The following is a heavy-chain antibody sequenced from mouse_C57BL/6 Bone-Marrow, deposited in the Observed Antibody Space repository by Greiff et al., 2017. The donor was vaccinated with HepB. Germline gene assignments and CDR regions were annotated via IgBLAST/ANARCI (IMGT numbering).Heavy chain of an antibody. V-gene: IGHV1-26*01. CDR1: GYTFTDYY. Sequence: EVQLQQSGPELVKPGASVKISCKASGYTFTDYYMNWVKQSHAKSLEWIGDINPNNGGTSYNQKFKGKATLTVDKSSSTAYMELRSLTSEDSAVYYCARSRGFAYWGQGTLVTVSA. CDR3: ARSRGFAY. J-gene: IGHJ3*01. CDR2: INPNNGGT.